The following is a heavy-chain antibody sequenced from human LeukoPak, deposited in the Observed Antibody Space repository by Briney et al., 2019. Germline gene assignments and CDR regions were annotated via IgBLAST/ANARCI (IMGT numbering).Heavy chain of an antibody. V-gene: IGHV3-9*01. D-gene: IGHD3-9*01. CDR3: AKDADYDILTGYNWFDP. CDR1: GFPFDDYA. Sequence: AGGSLRLSCAASGFPFDDYAMHWVRHAPAKGLECGSGIRWNSGSIGYADSVKGRFTISRDNAKNSLYLQMNSLRAEDTALYYCAKDADYDILTGYNWFDPWGQGTLVTVSS. CDR2: IRWNSGSI. J-gene: IGHJ5*02.